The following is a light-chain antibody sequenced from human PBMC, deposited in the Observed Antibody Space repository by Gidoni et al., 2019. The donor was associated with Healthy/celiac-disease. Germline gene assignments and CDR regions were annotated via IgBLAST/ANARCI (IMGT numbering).Light chain of an antibody. Sequence: DIQMPQSPSSLSASVGDRVTITCQASQDISNYLNWYQQKPGKAPKLLIYDASNLETGVPSRFSGSGSGTDVTFTISSLQPEDIATYYCQQYDNLPITFGQGTRLEIK. J-gene: IGKJ5*01. V-gene: IGKV1-33*01. CDR1: QDISNY. CDR2: DAS. CDR3: QQYDNLPIT.